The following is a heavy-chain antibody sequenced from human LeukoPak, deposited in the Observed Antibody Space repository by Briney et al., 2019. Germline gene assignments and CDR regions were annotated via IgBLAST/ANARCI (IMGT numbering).Heavy chain of an antibody. Sequence: GGSLRLSCAASGFTFSSYAMSWVRQAPGKGLEWVSAISGSGGSTYYADSVKGRFTISRDNSENTLYLQMNSLRAEDTAVYYCAKGGTYSYGNFDYWGQGTLVTVSS. V-gene: IGHV3-23*01. CDR3: AKGGTYSYGNFDY. J-gene: IGHJ4*02. D-gene: IGHD5-18*01. CDR1: GFTFSSYA. CDR2: ISGSGGST.